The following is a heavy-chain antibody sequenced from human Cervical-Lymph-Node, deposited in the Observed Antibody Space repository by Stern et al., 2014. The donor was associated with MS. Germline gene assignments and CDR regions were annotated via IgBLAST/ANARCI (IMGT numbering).Heavy chain of an antibody. J-gene: IGHJ5*02. CDR1: GFTFSTYS. V-gene: IGHV3-48*02. CDR3: ARQAYNCFDP. Sequence: EDQLVESGGGLVQPGGSLRLSCAASGFTFSTYSMNWVRQAPGKGLEWVSFISSSSTTIYYADSVKGRFTISRDNAKNSLYLQLNSLRDEDTAVYYCARQAYNCFDPWGQGTLVTVSS. CDR2: ISSSSTTI.